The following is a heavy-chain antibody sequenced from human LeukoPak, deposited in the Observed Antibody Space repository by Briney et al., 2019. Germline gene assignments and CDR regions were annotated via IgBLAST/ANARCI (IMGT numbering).Heavy chain of an antibody. CDR3: ARVRLLLWFGESPLDAFDI. D-gene: IGHD3-10*01. V-gene: IGHV1-2*02. CDR2: INPNSGGT. J-gene: IGHJ3*02. Sequence: ASVKVSCKAPGYTFTGYYMHWVRQAPGQGLEWMGWINPNSGGTNYAQKFQGRVTMTRGTSISTAYMELSRLGSDDTAVYYCARVRLLLWFGESPLDAFDIWGQGTMVTVSS. CDR1: GYTFTGYY.